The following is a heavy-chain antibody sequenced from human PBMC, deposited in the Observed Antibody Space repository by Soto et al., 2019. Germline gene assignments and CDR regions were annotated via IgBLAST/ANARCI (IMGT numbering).Heavy chain of an antibody. V-gene: IGHV4-59*01. Sequence: QVQLQESGPGLVKPSETLSLTCTVSGGSISSYYWSWIRQPPGKGLEWIWYIYYSGSTNYNPSLQSRVTISVDTSKNQFSLKLSYVTAADTAVYYCARDSGYYYDSSGYQTCWFDPWGQGTLVTVSS. CDR1: GGSISSYY. D-gene: IGHD3-22*01. CDR3: ARDSGYYYDSSGYQTCWFDP. J-gene: IGHJ5*02. CDR2: IYYSGST.